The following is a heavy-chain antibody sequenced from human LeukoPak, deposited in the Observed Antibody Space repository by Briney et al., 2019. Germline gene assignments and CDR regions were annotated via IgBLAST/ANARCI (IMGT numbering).Heavy chain of an antibody. D-gene: IGHD3-16*02. J-gene: IGHJ4*02. CDR2: IYSGGST. Sequence: GGSLRLSCAASGFTVSSNYMSWVRQAPGKGLEWVSVIYSGGSTYYADSVKGRFTISRDNSKNTLYLQMNSLRAEDTAVYYCARLVLGGVIDYWGQGILVTVSS. CDR1: GFTVSSNY. V-gene: IGHV3-66*04. CDR3: ARLVLGGVIDY.